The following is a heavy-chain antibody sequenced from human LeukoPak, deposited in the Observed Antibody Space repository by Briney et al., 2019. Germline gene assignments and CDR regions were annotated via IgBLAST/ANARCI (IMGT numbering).Heavy chain of an antibody. CDR1: GFIFSSYW. Sequence: GGSLRLSCAASGFIFSSYWMSWVRQAPGKGLEWVANIKEDGSEKYYVDSVKGRFTISRDNAKNSLYLQMDSLSAEDTALYYCAGGGGYLIEKWGQGTPVTVSS. D-gene: IGHD2-15*01. J-gene: IGHJ4*02. V-gene: IGHV3-7*03. CDR2: IKEDGSEK. CDR3: AGGGGYLIEK.